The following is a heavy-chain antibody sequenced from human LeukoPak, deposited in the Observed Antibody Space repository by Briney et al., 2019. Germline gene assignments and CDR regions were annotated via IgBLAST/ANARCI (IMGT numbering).Heavy chain of an antibody. CDR1: GFTFSSYG. CDR2: ISYDGSNK. Sequence: PGGSLRLSCAASGFTFSSYGMHWVRQAPGKGLEWVAVISYDGSNKYYADSVKGRFTISRDNSKNTLYLQMNSLRAEDTAVYYCAKDRRYYDSSGYYWVYFDYWGQGTLVTVSS. V-gene: IGHV3-30*18. CDR3: AKDRRYYDSSGYYWVYFDY. J-gene: IGHJ4*02. D-gene: IGHD3-22*01.